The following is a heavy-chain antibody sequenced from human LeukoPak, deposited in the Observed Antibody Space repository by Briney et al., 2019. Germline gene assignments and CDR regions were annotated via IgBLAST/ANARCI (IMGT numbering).Heavy chain of an antibody. V-gene: IGHV3-7*04. D-gene: IGHD3-22*01. Sequence: GGSLRLSCAVSGFTFSDYWMTWVRQAPGKGLEWVANIKQDGSDKYCVDSVKGRFTISRDNAKNSLYLQMNSLRAEDTAVYYCARVAYSYDSSGYFVFDYWGQGTLVTVSS. CDR1: GFTFSDYW. CDR2: IKQDGSDK. CDR3: ARVAYSYDSSGYFVFDY. J-gene: IGHJ4*02.